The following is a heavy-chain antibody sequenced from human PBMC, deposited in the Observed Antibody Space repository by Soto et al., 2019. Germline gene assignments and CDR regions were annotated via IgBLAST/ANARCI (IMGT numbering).Heavy chain of an antibody. CDR1: GFTFSNYE. CDR3: ARRGYGSRWPNVYMDV. V-gene: IGHV3-64*01. D-gene: IGHD6-13*01. CDR2: ISNNGAHT. J-gene: IGHJ6*03. Sequence: EAQLVESGGGLVQPGGSLRLSCAASGFTFSNYEMHWVRQAPGKGLEYVSGISNNGAHTDYAKSVKGRFTISRDNSENILYLQMGCLRAEDMALYYCARRGYGSRWPNVYMDVWGKGTTVTVSS.